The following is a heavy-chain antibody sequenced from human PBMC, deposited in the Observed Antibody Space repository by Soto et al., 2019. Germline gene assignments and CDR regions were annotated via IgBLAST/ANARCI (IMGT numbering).Heavy chain of an antibody. V-gene: IGHV2-26*01. Sequence: QVTLKESGPVLVKPTETLTLTYAVSGFSLSNARMGVSWIRQPPGKALEWLAHIFSYDEKSYSTSLKSRLTISKDTSKSQVVLTMTNMDPVDTATYYCARISSRWYLYYFDYWGQGTLVTVSS. CDR1: GFSLSNARMG. CDR2: IFSYDEK. D-gene: IGHD6-19*01. J-gene: IGHJ4*02. CDR3: ARISSRWYLYYFDY.